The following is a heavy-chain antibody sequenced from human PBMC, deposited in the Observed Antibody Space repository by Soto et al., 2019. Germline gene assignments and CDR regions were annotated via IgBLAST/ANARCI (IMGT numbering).Heavy chain of an antibody. D-gene: IGHD6-19*01. J-gene: IGHJ4*02. CDR3: AKAGGGRGGGWHFDH. CDR1: GFIFNNYA. V-gene: IGHV3-23*01. Sequence: EVQLLESGGGLVQPGGSLRLSCVASGFIFNNYAVTWVRQAPGKGLEWVSTITGGDSATYYADSVKGRFTISRDNSKNTLYLKRTPLGADARAVYCGAKAGGGRGGGWHFDHWGQGTLVTVSS. CDR2: ITGGDSAT.